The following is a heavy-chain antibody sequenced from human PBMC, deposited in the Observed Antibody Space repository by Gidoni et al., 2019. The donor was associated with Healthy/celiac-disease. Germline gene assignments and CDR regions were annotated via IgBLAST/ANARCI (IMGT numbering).Heavy chain of an antibody. D-gene: IGHD3-10*01. J-gene: IGHJ4*02. CDR3: AKDSTMVRGVIIGVGDY. CDR1: EFTFSSYG. Sequence: VQLVESGGGVVQPGWSMRLSCAASEFTFSSYGMPWVRQAPGTGLEWGAVVSYDGSNKYYADSVKGRFTISRDNSKNTLYLQMNSLRAEDTAVYYCAKDSTMVRGVIIGVGDYWGQGTLVTVSS. CDR2: VSYDGSNK. V-gene: IGHV3-30*18.